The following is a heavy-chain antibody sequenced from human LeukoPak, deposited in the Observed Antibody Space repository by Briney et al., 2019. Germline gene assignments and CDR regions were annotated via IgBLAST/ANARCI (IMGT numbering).Heavy chain of an antibody. CDR3: AKHGVGSGYSHY. Sequence: GGSLRLTCAASGFTLSSYGMNWVRQAPGKGLEWVSAISGSGGSTYYADSVKGRFTISRDNSKNTLYLQMNSLRAEDTAVYYCAKHGVGSGYSHYWGQGTLVTVSS. CDR1: GFTLSSYG. D-gene: IGHD3-3*01. CDR2: ISGSGGST. J-gene: IGHJ4*02. V-gene: IGHV3-23*01.